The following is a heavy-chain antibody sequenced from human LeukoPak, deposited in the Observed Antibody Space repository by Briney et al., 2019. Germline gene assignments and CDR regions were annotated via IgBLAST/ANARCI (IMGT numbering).Heavy chain of an antibody. V-gene: IGHV3-21*01. Sequence: GGSLRLSCAASGFTFSSYSMNWVRQAPGKGLEWVSSISSSSSYIYYADSAKGRFTISRDNAKNSLYLQMNSLRAEDTAVYYCARGGSFYYYMDVWGKGTTVTVSS. D-gene: IGHD3-10*01. CDR3: ARGGSFYYYMDV. CDR2: ISSSSSYI. CDR1: GFTFSSYS. J-gene: IGHJ6*03.